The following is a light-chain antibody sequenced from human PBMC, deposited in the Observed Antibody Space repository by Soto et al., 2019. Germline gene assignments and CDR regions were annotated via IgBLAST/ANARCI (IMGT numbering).Light chain of an antibody. Sequence: DIQMTQSPSSLSASVGDRVTITCQASQDISNYLNWYQQKPGKAPKLPIYAASSLQSGVPSRFSGSGSGTDFTLTISSLQPEDFATYYCQQSYSTPQTFGQGTKVDIK. J-gene: IGKJ1*01. V-gene: IGKV1-39*01. CDR1: QDISNY. CDR3: QQSYSTPQT. CDR2: AAS.